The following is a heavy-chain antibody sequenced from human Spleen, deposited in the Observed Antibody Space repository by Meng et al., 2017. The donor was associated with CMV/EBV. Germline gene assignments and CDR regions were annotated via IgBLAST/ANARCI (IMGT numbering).Heavy chain of an antibody. CDR1: GFTFSSYS. CDR2: ISSSSSYI. Sequence: GESLKISCAASGFTFSSYSMNWVRQAPGEGLEWVSSISSSSSYISHTDSVKGRFTISRDNAKNSLYLQMNGLRAEDTAVYYCARNYDRFYGMDVWGQGTTVTVSS. J-gene: IGHJ6*02. D-gene: IGHD3-3*01. V-gene: IGHV3-21*01. CDR3: ARNYDRFYGMDV.